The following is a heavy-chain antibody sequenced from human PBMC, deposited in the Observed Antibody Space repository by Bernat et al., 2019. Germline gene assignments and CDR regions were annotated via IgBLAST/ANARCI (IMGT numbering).Heavy chain of an antibody. V-gene: IGHV3-53*01. CDR3: ARNGYSSGWYWIDY. CDR2: IYSGGST. CDR1: GFTVSSNY. J-gene: IGHJ4*02. Sequence: EVQLVESGGGLIQPGGSLRLSCAASGFTVSSNYMNWVRQAPGKGLEWVSVIYSGGSTYYADSVKGRFTISRDNAKNSLYLQMNSLRAEDTAVYYCARNGYSSGWYWIDYWGQGTLVTVSS. D-gene: IGHD6-19*01.